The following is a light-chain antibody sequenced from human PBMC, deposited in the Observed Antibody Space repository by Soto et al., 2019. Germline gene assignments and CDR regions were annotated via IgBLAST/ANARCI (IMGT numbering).Light chain of an antibody. V-gene: IGKV1-39*01. J-gene: IGKJ1*01. CDR1: QSIATF. CDR3: QQTNTFPRT. Sequence: DIQMTQSPSSLSASVGDRVTITCRASQSIATFINWYQQRPGQAPRLLIYAASTLQSGVPSRFSGSGSGTDFTLTINSLQPEDFATYYCQQTNTFPRTFGQGTKVEIK. CDR2: AAS.